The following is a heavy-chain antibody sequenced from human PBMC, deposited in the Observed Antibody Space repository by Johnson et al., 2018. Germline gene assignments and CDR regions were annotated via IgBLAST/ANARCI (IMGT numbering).Heavy chain of an antibody. V-gene: IGHV3-9*01. CDR2: ICWNRGTI. J-gene: IGHJ6*03. D-gene: IGHD5-24*01. CDR3: AKARDGTPYYYYRDV. Sequence: VQLVESGGGLVQXGRSLRLXCAASGFTFDDYAMHWVRQAPGKGLEWVSVICWNRGTIVYADPVKGRFTISRDNAKNSLYLQMNSLRAEDTAWYFCAKARDGTPYYYYRDVWGKGTTVTVSS. CDR1: GFTFDDYA.